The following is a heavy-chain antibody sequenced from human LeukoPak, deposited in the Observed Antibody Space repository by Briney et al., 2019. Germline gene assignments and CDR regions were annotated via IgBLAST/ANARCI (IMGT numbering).Heavy chain of an antibody. Sequence: SETLSLTCAVSGGSINIGGSSWYWIRQPPGKGLEWIGFIFPTGSTFYNPSLQSRVTMSVDRSKNHFSLKLNSVTAADTAVYYCARAGVVATTAIDYWGQGTLVTVSS. CDR1: GGSINIGGSS. CDR2: IFPTGST. V-gene: IGHV4-30-2*01. D-gene: IGHD2-15*01. J-gene: IGHJ4*02. CDR3: ARAGVVATTAIDY.